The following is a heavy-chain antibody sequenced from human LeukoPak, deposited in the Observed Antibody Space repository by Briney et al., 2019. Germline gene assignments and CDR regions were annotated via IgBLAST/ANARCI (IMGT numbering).Heavy chain of an antibody. V-gene: IGHV3-23*01. CDR1: GFTLSSYA. CDR2: ISSSGGST. J-gene: IGHJ4*02. D-gene: IGHD3-16*02. Sequence: GGSLRLSCAASGFTLSSYAMSWVRQAPGRGLQWVSGISSSGGSTYYVASVKGRFTISTDNSKNPLYLQMSSRRAEDPAVYYCARSLSSRFSGALRPYYFDCWGQGTLVTVSS. CDR3: ARSLSSRFSGALRPYYFDC.